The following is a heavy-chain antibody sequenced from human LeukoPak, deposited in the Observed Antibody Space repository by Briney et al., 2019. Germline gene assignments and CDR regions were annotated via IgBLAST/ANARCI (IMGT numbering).Heavy chain of an antibody. CDR1: GFTFSSYA. CDR2: ISGSGGST. V-gene: IGHV3-23*01. D-gene: IGHD4-23*01. J-gene: IGHJ4*02. Sequence: GGSLRLSCAASGFTFSSYAMSWVRQAPGEGLEWVSAISGSGGSTYYADSVKGRFTISRDNSKNTLYLQMNSLGAEDTAVYYCAKDDYGGIRDYWGQGTLVTVSS. CDR3: AKDDYGGIRDY.